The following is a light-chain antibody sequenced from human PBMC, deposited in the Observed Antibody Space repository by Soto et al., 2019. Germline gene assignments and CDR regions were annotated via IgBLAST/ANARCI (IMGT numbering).Light chain of an antibody. V-gene: IGKV3-11*01. CDR2: DAS. J-gene: IGKJ4*01. CDR1: QSVGSF. Sequence: EIVLTQSPATLSLSPGERATLSCRASQSVGSFLAWYQQRPGQAPSLLIYDASNRATGISARFSGSGSGTDFTLTISSLEPEDFAVYYCQRRSDWPLTFGGGTKVEIK. CDR3: QRRSDWPLT.